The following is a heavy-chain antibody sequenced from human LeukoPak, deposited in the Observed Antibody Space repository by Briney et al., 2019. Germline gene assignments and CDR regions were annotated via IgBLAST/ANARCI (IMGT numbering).Heavy chain of an antibody. CDR2: ISTDARHK. CDR3: AKEGGGDCYYCS. D-gene: IGHD2-21*02. V-gene: IGHV3-30*18. CDR1: GFSFHDHG. J-gene: IGHJ5*02. Sequence: GGSLRLSCAASGFSFHDHGMDWVRQAPGKGLEWVADISTDARHKYYADSVKGRFTISRDNSQNTLYLQMDSLRTEDMAVYYCAKEGGGDCYYCSWGQGTLVTVSS.